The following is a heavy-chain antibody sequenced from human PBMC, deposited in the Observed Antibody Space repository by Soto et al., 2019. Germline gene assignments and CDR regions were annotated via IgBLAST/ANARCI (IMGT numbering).Heavy chain of an antibody. J-gene: IGHJ5*02. V-gene: IGHV1-46*03. CDR2: INPSGGST. D-gene: IGHD2-2*01. CDR1: GYTFTSYY. Sequence: ASVKVSCKASGYTFTSYYMHCVRQAPGQGLEWMGIINPSGGSTSYAQKFQGRVTMTRDTSTSTVYMELSSLRSEDTVVYYCARLDCSSTSCYVNWFDPWGQGTLVTVSS. CDR3: ARLDCSSTSCYVNWFDP.